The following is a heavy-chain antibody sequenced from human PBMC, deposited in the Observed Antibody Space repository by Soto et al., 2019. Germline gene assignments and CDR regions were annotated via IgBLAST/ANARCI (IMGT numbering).Heavy chain of an antibody. V-gene: IGHV3-30*18. CDR1: GFTFSTYG. D-gene: IGHD4-17*01. CDR2: VSHDGSRK. Sequence: QVQVVESGGGVVQPGRSLTLSCAASGFTFSTYGMHWVRQAPGKGLEWMAIVSHDGSRKHYVDSVKGRFAISRDNSMNTLYLPLYGLRPEDTGMYYCAKDRHGDRDGYHYGADLWGRGTLLAV. CDR3: AKDRHGDRDGYHYGADL. J-gene: IGHJ4*02.